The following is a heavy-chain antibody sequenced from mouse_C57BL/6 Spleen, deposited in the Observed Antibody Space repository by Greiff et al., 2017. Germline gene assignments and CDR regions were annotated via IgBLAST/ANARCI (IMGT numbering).Heavy chain of an antibody. Sequence: QVQLQHSGAELVRPGASVKLSCKASGYTFTDYYINWVKQRPGQGLEWIARIYPGSGNTYYNEKFKGKATLTAEKASSTAYMQLSSLTSEDSAVYFCANSNYDVFAYWGQGTLVTVSA. CDR3: ANSNYDVFAY. V-gene: IGHV1-76*01. CDR1: GYTFTDYY. J-gene: IGHJ3*01. D-gene: IGHD2-5*01. CDR2: IYPGSGNT.